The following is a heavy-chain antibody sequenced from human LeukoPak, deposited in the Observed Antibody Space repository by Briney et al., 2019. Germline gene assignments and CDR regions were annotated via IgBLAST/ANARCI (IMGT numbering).Heavy chain of an antibody. D-gene: IGHD3-10*01. J-gene: IGHJ4*02. CDR1: GYTFTSYG. CDR2: ISAYNGNT. CDR3: XXXXXFGFGEFSPIAHDY. V-gene: IGHV1-18*01. Sequence: ASVKVSCKASGYTFTSYGISWVRQAPGQGLEWMGWISAYNGNTNYAQKLQGRVTITTDTSTSTAYRGLRSLRSDDTAVYYCXXXXXFGFGEFSPIAHDYWGQGTLVTVSS.